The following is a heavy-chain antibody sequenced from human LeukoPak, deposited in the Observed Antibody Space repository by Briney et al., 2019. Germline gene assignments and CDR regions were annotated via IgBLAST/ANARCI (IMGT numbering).Heavy chain of an antibody. Sequence: PSETLSLTCAVYGGSFSGYFWNWIRQPPGKGLEWIGEINHSGSANYDPSLKSRVTISVDTSKNQFFLKLTSVTAADTAVYYCARHPAGTLVPFDYWGQGTLVTVSS. J-gene: IGHJ4*02. CDR1: GGSFSGYF. CDR2: INHSGSA. V-gene: IGHV4-34*01. D-gene: IGHD6-13*01. CDR3: ARHPAGTLVPFDY.